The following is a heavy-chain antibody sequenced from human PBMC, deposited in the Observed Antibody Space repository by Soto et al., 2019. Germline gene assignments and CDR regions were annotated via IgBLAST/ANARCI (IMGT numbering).Heavy chain of an antibody. J-gene: IGHJ5*02. Sequence: GGSLRLSCAASGFTFSSYGMHWVRQAPGKGLEWVAVIWYDGSNKYYADSVKGRFTISRDNSKNTLYLQMNSLRAEDTAVYYCAREALLNWSDPWGQGTLVTVSS. V-gene: IGHV3-33*01. CDR2: IWYDGSNK. CDR1: GFTFSSYG. D-gene: IGHD2-15*01. CDR3: AREALLNWSDP.